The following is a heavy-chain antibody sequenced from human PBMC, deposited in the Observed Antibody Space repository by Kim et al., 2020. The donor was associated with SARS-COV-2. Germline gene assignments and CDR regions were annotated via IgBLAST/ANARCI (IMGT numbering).Heavy chain of an antibody. J-gene: IGHJ6*02. CDR1: GFPFDTYA. Sequence: GGSLRLSCVASGFPFDTYAMSWVRQAPGKGLEWVSVISGGAINKFYADSVRGRFTISRDNAKDTLYLQMNSLRDEDTALYYCAKVVIMDGYNYFYYYAMDVWCQGTKVTVSS. CDR2: ISGGAINK. D-gene: IGHD5-18*01. V-gene: IGHV3-23*01. CDR3: AKVVIMDGYNYFYYYAMDV.